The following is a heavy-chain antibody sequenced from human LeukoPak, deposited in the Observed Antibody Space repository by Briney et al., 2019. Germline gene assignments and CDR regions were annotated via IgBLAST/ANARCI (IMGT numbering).Heavy chain of an antibody. Sequence: SETLSLTCTVSGGSISSYYWSWIRQPPGKGLEWNGYIYYSGSTNYNPSLKSRVTISVDTSKNQFSLKLSSVTAADTAVYYCARAGGYDSPFDYWGQGTLVTVSS. D-gene: IGHD5-12*01. CDR3: ARAGGYDSPFDY. J-gene: IGHJ4*02. V-gene: IGHV4-59*01. CDR2: IYYSGST. CDR1: GGSISSYY.